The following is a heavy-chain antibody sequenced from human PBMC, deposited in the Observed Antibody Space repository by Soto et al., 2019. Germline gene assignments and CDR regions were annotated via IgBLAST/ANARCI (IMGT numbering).Heavy chain of an antibody. V-gene: IGHV3-15*01. Sequence: EVQLVESGGGLVNPGGSLRLSCAASGITFTYAWMTWVRQAPGRGLEWVGRVKSEAGGGTIDYAAPVKGRFTISRDDSRSMWYQQMNSLKSEATAVYYCAHSGELPPNDVFSTGGQGTVVTVSS. CDR2: VKSEAGGGTI. D-gene: IGHD1-26*01. J-gene: IGHJ3*01. CDR1: GITFTYAW. CDR3: AHSGELPPNDVFST.